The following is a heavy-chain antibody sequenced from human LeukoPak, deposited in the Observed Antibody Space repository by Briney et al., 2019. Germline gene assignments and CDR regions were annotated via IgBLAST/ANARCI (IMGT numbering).Heavy chain of an antibody. J-gene: IGHJ6*03. CDR1: GGSISSYY. Sequence: SETLSLTCTVSGGSISSYYWSWIRQPPGKGLEWIGYIYYSGSTNYNPSLQSRVTISIDTSNNQFSLNLSPVIAADTAVYYCAREGSYSGSSYYYYMDVWGKGTTVTVSS. CDR3: AREGSYSGSSYYYYMDV. CDR2: IYYSGST. D-gene: IGHD1-26*01. V-gene: IGHV4-59*01.